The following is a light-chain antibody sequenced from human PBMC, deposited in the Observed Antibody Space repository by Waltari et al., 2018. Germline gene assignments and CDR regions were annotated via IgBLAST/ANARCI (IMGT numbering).Light chain of an antibody. V-gene: IGKV3-20*01. J-gene: IGKJ1*01. CDR1: QSVSRA. Sequence: DIVLTQSPATLSSSPEERVTLSCRASQSVSRALAWYQQKPGQAPRLLIFGASNRATGIPDRFSGSGSETDFSLTISRLEPEDFAVYYCQHYVRLPATFGRGTKVEIK. CDR3: QHYVRLPAT. CDR2: GAS.